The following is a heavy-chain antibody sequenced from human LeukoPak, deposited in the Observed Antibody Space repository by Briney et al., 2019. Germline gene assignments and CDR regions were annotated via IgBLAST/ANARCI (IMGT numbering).Heavy chain of an antibody. CDR2: INVYNGNT. CDR1: GYTFTGYY. D-gene: IGHD4-17*01. V-gene: IGHV1-18*04. J-gene: IGHJ6*02. Sequence: ASVKVSCKTSGYTFTGYYIHWVRQAPGQGLEWMGWINVYNGNTNYAQKLQDRVTVTADTSTSTAYMELRGLRSDDTAVYYCARSLYGDLRYGMDVWGQGTTVTVSS. CDR3: ARSLYGDLRYGMDV.